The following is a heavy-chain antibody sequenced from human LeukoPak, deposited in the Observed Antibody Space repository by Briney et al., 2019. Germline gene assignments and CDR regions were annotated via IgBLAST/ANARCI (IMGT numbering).Heavy chain of an antibody. J-gene: IGHJ4*02. CDR1: GFTFDDYT. CDR3: AKGNLGLGYCSSTSCPEYYFDY. D-gene: IGHD2-2*01. V-gene: IGHV3-43*01. Sequence: GGSLRLSCAASGFTFDDYTMHWVRQAPGKGLEWVSLISWDGGSTYYADSVKGRFTISRDNSKNSLYLQMNSLRTEDTALYYCAKGNLGLGYCSSTSCPEYYFDYWGQGTLVTVSS. CDR2: ISWDGGST.